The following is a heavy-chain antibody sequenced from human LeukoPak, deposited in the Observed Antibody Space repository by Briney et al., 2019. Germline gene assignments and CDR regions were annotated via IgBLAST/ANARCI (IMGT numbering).Heavy chain of an antibody. CDR3: AKDQYSAEGASDY. Sequence: PGGSLRLSCVVSGFTVTGYSMHWVRQAPGKGLEWVAVIKHVGTIKYYADSVQGRFTISRDNSKNTLYLQMNSVRTEDTAVYYCAKDQYSAEGASDYWGQGTLVTVSS. CDR1: GFTVTGYS. V-gene: IGHV3-30*04. CDR2: IKHVGTIK. J-gene: IGHJ4*02. D-gene: IGHD5-12*01.